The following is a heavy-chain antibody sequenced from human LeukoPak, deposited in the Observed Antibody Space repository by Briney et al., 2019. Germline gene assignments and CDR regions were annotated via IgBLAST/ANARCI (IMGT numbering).Heavy chain of an antibody. CDR3: ARDSFDNSGYYYPGDFQH. Sequence: GGSLRLSCAASGFTFSSYWMSWVRQAPGKGLEWVANIKQDGSEKYYVDSVKGRFTISRDNAKNSLYLQMNSLRAEDTAVYYCARDSFDNSGYYYPGDFQHWGQGTLVTVSS. J-gene: IGHJ1*01. CDR2: IKQDGSEK. D-gene: IGHD3-22*01. V-gene: IGHV3-7*01. CDR1: GFTFSSYW.